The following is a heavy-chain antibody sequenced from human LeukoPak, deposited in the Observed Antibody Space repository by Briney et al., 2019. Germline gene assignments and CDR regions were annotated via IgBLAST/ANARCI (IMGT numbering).Heavy chain of an antibody. CDR3: ARGGVIVDDPTDAFDI. J-gene: IGHJ3*02. V-gene: IGHV4-59*08. CDR2: IYYSGST. Sequence: IRQPPGKGLEWIGYIYYSGSTNYNPSLKSRVTISVDTSKNQFSLKLSSVTAADTAVYYCARGGVIVDDPTDAFDIWGQGTMVTVSS. D-gene: IGHD3-22*01.